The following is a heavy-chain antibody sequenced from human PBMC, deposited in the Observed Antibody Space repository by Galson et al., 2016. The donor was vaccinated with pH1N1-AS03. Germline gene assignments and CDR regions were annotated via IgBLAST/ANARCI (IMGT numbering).Heavy chain of an antibody. CDR2: INWLGGST. Sequence: SLRLSCAASGFSFEDHGMSWVRQAPGKGLEWVSGINWLGGSTGYADSVKGRFTISRDNAKKSLYLQMNSLRVEDTAFYYCARDFYDSSGYFKAPFDYWGQGALVTVSS. D-gene: IGHD3-22*01. V-gene: IGHV3-20*04. J-gene: IGHJ4*02. CDR1: GFSFEDHG. CDR3: ARDFYDSSGYFKAPFDY.